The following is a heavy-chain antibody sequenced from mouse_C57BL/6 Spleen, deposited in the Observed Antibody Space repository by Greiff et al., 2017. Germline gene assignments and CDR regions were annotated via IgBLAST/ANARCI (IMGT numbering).Heavy chain of an antibody. CDR2: INPSTGGT. J-gene: IGHJ4*01. V-gene: IGHV1-42*01. Sequence: VQLKQSGPELVKPGASVKISCKASGYSFTGYYMNWVKQSPGKSLEWIGEINPSTGGTTYNQKFKAKATLTVDKSSSTAYMQLKSLTSADSAVYYCARWAPWAMAYWGQGTLVTVSA. CDR1: GYSFTGYY. CDR3: ARWAPWAMAY. D-gene: IGHD4-1*01.